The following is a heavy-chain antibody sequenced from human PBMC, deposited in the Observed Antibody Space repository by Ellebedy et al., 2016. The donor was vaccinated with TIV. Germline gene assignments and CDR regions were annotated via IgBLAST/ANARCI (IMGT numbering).Heavy chain of an antibody. CDR2: ISSSSSYI. J-gene: IGHJ4*02. CDR1: GFTSSSYS. Sequence: GGSLRLSXVVSGFTSSSYSMNWVRQAPGKGLEWVSSISSSSSYIYYADSVKGRFTISRDNAKNSLYLQMNSLRAEDTAVYYCARGELGDGGWSDFDYWGQGTLVTVSS. D-gene: IGHD6-19*01. V-gene: IGHV3-21*01. CDR3: ARGELGDGGWSDFDY.